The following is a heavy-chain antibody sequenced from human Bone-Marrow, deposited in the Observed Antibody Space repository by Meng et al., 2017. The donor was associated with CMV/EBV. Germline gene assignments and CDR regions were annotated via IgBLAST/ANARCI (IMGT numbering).Heavy chain of an antibody. D-gene: IGHD2-2*01. V-gene: IGHV3-72*01. Sequence: SGFTFSDHSMDWVRRAPGKGLEWVGRIRNKANSYITEYAASAKGRFTISRDNLKNSLYLQMNSLKTEDTAMYYCARGQGSSTSCLDYWGQGTLVTVSS. J-gene: IGHJ4*02. CDR1: GFTFSDHS. CDR2: IRNKANSYIT. CDR3: ARGQGSSTSCLDY.